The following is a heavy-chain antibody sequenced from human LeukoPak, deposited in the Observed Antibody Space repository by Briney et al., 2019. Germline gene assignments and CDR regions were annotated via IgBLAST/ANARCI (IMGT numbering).Heavy chain of an antibody. CDR3: AKMRRGSGWYYFDY. J-gene: IGHJ4*02. CDR2: ISGSGGST. D-gene: IGHD6-19*01. Sequence: GGSLRLSCAASGFTFSSYAMSWVRQAPGKGLEWVSAISGSGGSTYYADSVKGRFTISGDNSKNTLYLQMNSLRAEDTAVYYCAKMRRGSGWYYFDYWGQGTLVTVSS. CDR1: GFTFSSYA. V-gene: IGHV3-23*01.